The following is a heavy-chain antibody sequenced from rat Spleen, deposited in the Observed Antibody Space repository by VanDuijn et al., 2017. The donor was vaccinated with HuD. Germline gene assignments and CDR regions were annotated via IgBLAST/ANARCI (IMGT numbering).Heavy chain of an antibody. V-gene: IGHV2S61*01. CDR3: ASQYYYDGYYRDY. J-gene: IGHJ2*01. CDR1: GFSLSNYG. D-gene: IGHD1-12*03. Sequence: QVQLKESGPGLVKPSLTLSLTCTVSGFSLSNYGVIWVRQPPGKGLEWMGGIWGDGSTNYNSALKSRLSISRDTSKSQVYLKMNNLQTEDTAMYFCASQYYYDGYYRDYWGQGVMVTVSS. CDR2: IWGDGST.